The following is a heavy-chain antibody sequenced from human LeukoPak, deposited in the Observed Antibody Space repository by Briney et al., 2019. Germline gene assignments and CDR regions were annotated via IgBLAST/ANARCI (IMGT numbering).Heavy chain of an antibody. Sequence: GGSLRLSCAASGFTFRNYDMHWVRQFPGRGLEWVSAIGIADDTHYPDSVKGRFTISRENAKNSLYLQMNSLRDGDTAVYYCVRGGIQVSGIDAFDIWGQGTLVTVSS. CDR3: VRGGIQVSGIDAFDI. J-gene: IGHJ3*02. V-gene: IGHV3-13*01. CDR1: GFTFRNYD. D-gene: IGHD5/OR15-5a*01. CDR2: IGIADDT.